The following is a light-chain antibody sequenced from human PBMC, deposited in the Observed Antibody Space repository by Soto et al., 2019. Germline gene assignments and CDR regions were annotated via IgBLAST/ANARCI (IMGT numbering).Light chain of an antibody. Sequence: QSALTQPPSASGSPGQSVTISCTGTGSDIGGYNFVSWYQQHPGKVRKLIIYEVNKRPSGVPDRFSGSKSGNTASLTVSGLQADDEADYYCISYAGTNNRYVFGTGTKVTVL. CDR1: GSDIGGYNF. CDR2: EVN. CDR3: ISYAGTNNRYV. J-gene: IGLJ1*01. V-gene: IGLV2-8*01.